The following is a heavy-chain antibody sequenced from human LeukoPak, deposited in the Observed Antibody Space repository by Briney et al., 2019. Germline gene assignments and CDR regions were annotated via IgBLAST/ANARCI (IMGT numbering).Heavy chain of an antibody. CDR1: GGTFSSYA. CDR2: IIPIFGTA. Sequence: SVKASCKASGGTFSSYAISWVRQAPGQGLEWMGGIIPIFGTANYAQKFQGRVTITADESTSTAYMELSSLRSEDTAVYYCARVLDYDFWSGSSDWGQGTLVTVSS. J-gene: IGHJ4*02. CDR3: ARVLDYDFWSGSSD. V-gene: IGHV1-69*01. D-gene: IGHD3-3*01.